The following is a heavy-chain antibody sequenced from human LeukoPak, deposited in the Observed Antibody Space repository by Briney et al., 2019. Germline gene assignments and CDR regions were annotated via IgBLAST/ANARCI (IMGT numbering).Heavy chain of an antibody. D-gene: IGHD3-3*01. CDR1: GASISSSSYY. CDR3: ARDRVFGVIINRQEH. J-gene: IGHJ1*01. V-gene: IGHV4-39*02. Sequence: PSETLSLTCTVSGASISSSSYYWGWIRQPPGKGLEWIGSIYYSGSTHYNPSLKSRDTISIDTSKNQFFLRLTSVTDADTAVYYCARDRVFGVIINRQEHLGQGTLVAVSS. CDR2: IYYSGST.